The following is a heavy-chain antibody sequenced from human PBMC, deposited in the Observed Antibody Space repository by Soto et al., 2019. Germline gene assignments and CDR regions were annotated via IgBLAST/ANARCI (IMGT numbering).Heavy chain of an antibody. CDR2: IVYSGGT. J-gene: IGHJ4*02. Sequence: QLQLQESGPGLVKPSETLSLTCAVSGGSIDSSAYYWGWIRQPPGKGLEWIGSIVYSGGTYYNPSLKSRVTISVDTSKNLFSLKLSSVTAADSAVYCCARRDCGGDCYSWYYWGQGTLVTVSS. CDR1: GGSIDSSAYY. D-gene: IGHD2-21*02. CDR3: ARRDCGGDCYSWYY. V-gene: IGHV4-39*01.